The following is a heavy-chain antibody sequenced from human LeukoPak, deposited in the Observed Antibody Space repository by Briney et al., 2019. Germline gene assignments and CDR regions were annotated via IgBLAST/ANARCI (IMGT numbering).Heavy chain of an antibody. CDR2: INPSGGST. D-gene: IGHD3-16*01. J-gene: IGHJ4*02. Sequence: ASVKVSCKASGYSFTSYYMHWVRQAPGQGLEWMGIINPSGGSTSYAQKFQGRVTMTRDMSTSTVYMELSSLRSDDTAVYYCARGGPDYADLTDYWGQGTLVTVSS. CDR3: ARGGPDYADLTDY. V-gene: IGHV1-46*01. CDR1: GYSFTSYY.